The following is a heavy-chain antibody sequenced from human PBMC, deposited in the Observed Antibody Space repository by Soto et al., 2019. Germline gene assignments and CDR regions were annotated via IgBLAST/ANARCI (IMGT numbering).Heavy chain of an antibody. Sequence: QVQLVQSGAEVKKPGASVKVSCKASGYTFPSYAMHWVRQAPGQRLEWMGWINAGNGNTKYSQKFQGRVTITRDTSASTAYMELSSLRSEDTAVYYCASNKPYSGSYPYYFDYWGQGTLVTVSS. J-gene: IGHJ4*02. D-gene: IGHD1-26*01. V-gene: IGHV1-3*01. CDR2: INAGNGNT. CDR1: GYTFPSYA. CDR3: ASNKPYSGSYPYYFDY.